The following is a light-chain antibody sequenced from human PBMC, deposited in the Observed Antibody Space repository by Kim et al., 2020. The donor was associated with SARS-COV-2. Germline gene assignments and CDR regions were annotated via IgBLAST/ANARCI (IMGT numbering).Light chain of an antibody. CDR2: GAS. V-gene: IGKV3-20*01. CDR3: QQFDGSRYT. CDR1: QSVDSSY. J-gene: IGKJ2*01. Sequence: EIVLTQSPGTLSLSPGEGATLSCRASQSVDSSYLAWYQQRIGQAPRLLMFGASNRATGAPDRFSGSGSATDFTLTITRVEPEDFAMYYCQQFDGSRYTFGQGTKLEI.